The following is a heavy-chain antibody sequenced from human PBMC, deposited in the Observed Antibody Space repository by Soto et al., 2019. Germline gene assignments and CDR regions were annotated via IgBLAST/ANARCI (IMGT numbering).Heavy chain of an antibody. CDR3: ARGNYYDSSGYLGAFDI. CDR1: GGTFSSHA. D-gene: IGHD3-22*01. V-gene: IGHV1-69*13. J-gene: IGHJ3*02. CDR2: IIPIFGTA. Sequence: SVKVSCKASGGTFSSHAISWVRQAPGQGLEWMGGIIPIFGTANYAQKFQGRVTITADESTSTAYMELSSLRSEDTAVYYCARGNYYDSSGYLGAFDIWGQGTMVTVSS.